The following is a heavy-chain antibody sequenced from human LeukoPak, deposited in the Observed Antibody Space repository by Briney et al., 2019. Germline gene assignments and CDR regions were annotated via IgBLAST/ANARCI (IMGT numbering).Heavy chain of an antibody. V-gene: IGHV3-7*01. CDR3: AREVVLSTSAWFEY. CDR1: GFTFSSYW. Sequence: GGSLRLSCAVSGFTFSSYWMSWVRQAPGKGLEWVANIKEDGTEKYYQDSVKGRFTISRDNAKNSLYLQMNSLRAEDTAVYYCAREVVLSTSAWFEYWGQGTLVIVSS. D-gene: IGHD3-22*01. J-gene: IGHJ4*02. CDR2: IKEDGTEK.